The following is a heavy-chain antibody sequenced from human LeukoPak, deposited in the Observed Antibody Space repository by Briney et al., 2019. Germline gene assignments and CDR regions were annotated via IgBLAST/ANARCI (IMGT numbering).Heavy chain of an antibody. V-gene: IGHV1-8*02. J-gene: IGHJ6*02. D-gene: IGHD6-19*01. CDR2: MNPNSGNT. CDR1: GYTFTSYG. CDR3: STIPYSSGYLFYYYGMDV. Sequence: ASVKVSCKASGYTFTSYGISWVRQATGQGLEWMGWMNPNSGNTGYAQKFQGRVTMTRNTSISTAYMELSSLRSEDTAVYYCSTIPYSSGYLFYYYGMDVWGQGTTVTVSS.